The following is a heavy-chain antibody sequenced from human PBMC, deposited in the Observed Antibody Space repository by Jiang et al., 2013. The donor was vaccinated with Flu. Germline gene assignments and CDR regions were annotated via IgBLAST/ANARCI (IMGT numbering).Heavy chain of an antibody. J-gene: IGHJ3*02. Sequence: VQLLESGGGLVKPGGSLRLSCAASGFTFSNAWMNWVRQAPGKGLEWVGRIKSKTDGGTTDYAAPVKGRFTISRDDSKNTLYLQMNSLKTEDTAVYYCTTDMAQYYDYVWGNDDAFDIWGQGTMVTVSS. CDR2: IKSKTDGGTT. CDR1: GFTFSNAW. CDR3: TTDMAQYYDYVWGNDDAFDI. D-gene: IGHD3-16*01. V-gene: IGHV3-15*07.